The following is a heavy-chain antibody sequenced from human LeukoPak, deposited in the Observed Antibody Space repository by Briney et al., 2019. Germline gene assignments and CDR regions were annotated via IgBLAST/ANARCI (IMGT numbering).Heavy chain of an antibody. V-gene: IGHV3-74*01. CDR3: ARDQRYCSSSSCPWEPFDY. J-gene: IGHJ4*02. Sequence: GGSLRLSCAASGFSFSRYWMHWVRQAPGKGLVWVSRMNSDGSSTNYADSVKGRFTISRDNAKNILYLQMNSLRAEDTAVYYCARDQRYCSSSSCPWEPFDYWGQGTLVTVSS. CDR1: GFSFSRYW. D-gene: IGHD2-2*01. CDR2: MNSDGSST.